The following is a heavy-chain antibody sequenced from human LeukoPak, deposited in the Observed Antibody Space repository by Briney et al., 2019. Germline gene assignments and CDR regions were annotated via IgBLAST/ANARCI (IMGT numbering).Heavy chain of an antibody. V-gene: IGHV3-21*01. J-gene: IGHJ6*03. CDR2: ISSSSSYI. CDR1: GFTFSSYS. Sequence: GGSLRLSCAASGFTFSSYSMNWVRQAPGKGLEWVSSISSSSSYIYYADSVKGRFTISRDNAKNSLYLLMNSLRAEDTAVYYCARVSSSSGHYYYMDVWGKGTTVTVSS. CDR3: ARVSSSSGHYYYMDV. D-gene: IGHD6-6*01.